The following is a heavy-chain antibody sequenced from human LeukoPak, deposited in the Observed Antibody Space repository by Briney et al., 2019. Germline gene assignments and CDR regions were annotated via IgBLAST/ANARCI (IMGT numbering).Heavy chain of an antibody. V-gene: IGHV4-34*01. D-gene: IGHD3-10*01. Sequence: SETLSLTCAVHGGSLSNYYWSWIRQPPGKGLEWIGEINHSGSTNYNPSLKSRVTISVDMSKNQFSLELSYVTAADTAVYYCARGPASGSNFAWFDPWDQGTLVTVSS. CDR2: INHSGST. J-gene: IGHJ5*02. CDR3: ARGPASGSNFAWFDP. CDR1: GGSLSNYY.